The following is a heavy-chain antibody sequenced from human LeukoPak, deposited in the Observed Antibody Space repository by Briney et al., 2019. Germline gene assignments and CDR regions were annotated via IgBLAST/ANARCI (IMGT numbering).Heavy chain of an antibody. J-gene: IGHJ4*02. CDR3: ARTTTVSADFDY. CDR2: INPNSGGT. CDR1: GYTFTGYY. V-gene: IGHV1-2*02. Sequence: ASVKVSCEASGYTFTGYYMHWVRQAPGQGLEWMGWINPNSGGTNYAQKFQGRVTMTRDTSISTAYMELSRLKSDDTAVYYCARTTTVSADFDYWGQGTLVTVSS. D-gene: IGHD4-11*01.